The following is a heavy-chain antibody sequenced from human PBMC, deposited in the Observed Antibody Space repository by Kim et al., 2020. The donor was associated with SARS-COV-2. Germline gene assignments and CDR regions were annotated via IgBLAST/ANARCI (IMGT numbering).Heavy chain of an antibody. V-gene: IGHV3-53*01. CDR3: ARVGGGGDYYFDY. CDR2: IYTGGGT. D-gene: IGHD2-21*02. CDR1: GFTVSSTY. Sequence: GGSLRLSCAASGFTVSSTYMSWVRQAPGKGLEWVSVIYTGGGTYYADSMKGRFTISRDNSKNKVYLQMNSVRDEDTAVYYCARVGGGGDYYFDYWGQGTLVTVSS. J-gene: IGHJ4*02.